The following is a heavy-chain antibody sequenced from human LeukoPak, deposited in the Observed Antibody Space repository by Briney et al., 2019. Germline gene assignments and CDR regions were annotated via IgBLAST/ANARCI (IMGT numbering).Heavy chain of an antibody. J-gene: IGHJ4*02. CDR1: GFTVSNNY. CDR2: ISSSSSYI. Sequence: GGSLRLSCAASGFTVSNNYMTWVRQAPGKGLEWVSSISSSSSYIYYADSVKGRFTISRDNAKNSLYLQMNSLRAEDTAVYYCARVVAAAGTDYWGQGTLVTVSS. CDR3: ARVVAAAGTDY. D-gene: IGHD6-13*01. V-gene: IGHV3-21*01.